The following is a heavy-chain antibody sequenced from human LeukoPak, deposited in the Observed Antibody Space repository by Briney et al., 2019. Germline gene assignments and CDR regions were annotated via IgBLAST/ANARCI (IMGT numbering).Heavy chain of an antibody. V-gene: IGHV3-53*01. CDR3: AKLIVVGDYIDY. Sequence: GGSLRLSCAASGFTVSSNYMSWVRQAPGKGLEWVSVIYSGGSTYYADSVKGRFTISRDNSKNTLYLQMNSLRAEDTAVYYCAKLIVVGDYIDYWGQGTLVTVSS. CDR2: IYSGGST. J-gene: IGHJ4*02. D-gene: IGHD3-22*01. CDR1: GFTVSSNY.